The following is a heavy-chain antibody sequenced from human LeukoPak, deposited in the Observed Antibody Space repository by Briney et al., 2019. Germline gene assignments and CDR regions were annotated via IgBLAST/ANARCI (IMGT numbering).Heavy chain of an antibody. D-gene: IGHD2-2*02. J-gene: IGHJ3*02. CDR1: GYTFTGYY. CDR2: ISAYNGNT. Sequence: GASAKVSCKASGYTFTGYYMHWVRQAPGQGLEWMGWISAYNGNTNYAQNLQGRVTMTTDTSTSTAYMELRSLRSDDTAVYYCARAGRCSSTSCYRGYAFDIWGHGTMVTVSS. V-gene: IGHV1-18*04. CDR3: ARAGRCSSTSCYRGYAFDI.